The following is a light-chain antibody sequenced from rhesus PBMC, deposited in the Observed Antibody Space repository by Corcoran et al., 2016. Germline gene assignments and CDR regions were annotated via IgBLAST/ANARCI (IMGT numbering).Light chain of an antibody. CDR1: QSVSSS. CDR3: QQYSDWPLT. V-gene: IGKV3-42*03. Sequence: EIVLTQSPATLSLSPGERATLSCRASQSVSSSLAWYQLQPEQAPRLLLYGATSRATGIPDRFSGSGSGTDFTLAISSLEPEDFAVYYCQQYSDWPLTFGGGTKVEIK. CDR2: GAT. J-gene: IGKJ4*01.